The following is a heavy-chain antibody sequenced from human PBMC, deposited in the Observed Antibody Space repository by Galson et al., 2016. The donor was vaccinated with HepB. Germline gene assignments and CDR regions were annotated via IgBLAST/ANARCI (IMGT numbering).Heavy chain of an antibody. D-gene: IGHD1-26*01. CDR2: IDHSGST. Sequence: ETLSLTCTVSGDSISISGYYWGWIRQPPGKGLEWIGSIDHSGSTYYNPSLKSRVTISIDTSKNQFSLKVNSVTAADTAVYYCARSGIQYFWFDPWGQGALVTVSS. J-gene: IGHJ5*02. CDR1: GDSISISGYY. CDR3: ARSGIQYFWFDP. V-gene: IGHV4-39*01.